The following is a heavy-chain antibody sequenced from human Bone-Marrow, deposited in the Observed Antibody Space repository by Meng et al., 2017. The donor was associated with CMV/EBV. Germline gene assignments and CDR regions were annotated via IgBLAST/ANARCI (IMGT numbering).Heavy chain of an antibody. CDR2: INHSGST. D-gene: IGHD6-6*01. CDR1: GGSFSNYY. J-gene: IGHJ3*02. Sequence: SETLSLTCAVYGGSFSNYYWSWIRQSPGKGLEWIGEINHSGSTNYNPSLKSRVTISVDTSKNQFSLKLSSVTAADTAVYYCARGSLRIAARRREGGAFDSWGQGTMVTVSS. CDR3: ARGSLRIAARRREGGAFDS. V-gene: IGHV4-34*01.